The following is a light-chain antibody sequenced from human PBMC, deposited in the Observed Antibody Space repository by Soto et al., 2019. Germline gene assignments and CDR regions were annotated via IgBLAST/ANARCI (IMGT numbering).Light chain of an antibody. V-gene: IGLV2-11*01. CDR1: SSDVGGYNY. Sequence: QSALTQPRSVSGSPGQSVTISCTGTSSDVGGYNYVSWYQQHPGKAPKLMIYDVSKRPSGVPDRFSGSKSGNTASLTISGLQAEDEADYYCCSYAGSYPHVFGPGTQLTVL. CDR2: DVS. J-gene: IGLJ1*01. CDR3: CSYAGSYPHV.